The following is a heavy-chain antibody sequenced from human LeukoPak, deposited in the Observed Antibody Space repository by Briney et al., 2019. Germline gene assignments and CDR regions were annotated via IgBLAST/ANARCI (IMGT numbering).Heavy chain of an antibody. V-gene: IGHV4-39*01. J-gene: IGHJ5*02. D-gene: IGHD6-13*01. CDR1: ADSISTSSFY. CDR2: VFYSGST. Sequence: PSETLSLTCTVSADSISTSSFYWAWIRQPPGKGLEWIGSVFYSGSTYRNPSLKSRLTISVDTSKNQFSLMLTSVTAADTAVYYCARLLTAAAWFGPWGQGILVTVSS. CDR3: ARLLTAAAWFGP.